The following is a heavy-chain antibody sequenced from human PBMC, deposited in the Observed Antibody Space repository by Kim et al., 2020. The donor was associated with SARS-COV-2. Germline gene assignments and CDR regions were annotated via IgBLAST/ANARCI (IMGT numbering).Heavy chain of an antibody. CDR1: GYTFTSYG. CDR2: ISAYNGNT. D-gene: IGHD3-22*01. CDR3: ARQVVALYYYYGMDV. V-gene: IGHV1-18*04. J-gene: IGHJ6*02. Sequence: ASVKVSCKASGYTFTSYGISWVRQAPGQGLEWMGWISAYNGNTNYAQKLQGRVTMTTDTSTSTAYMGLGSLRSDDTAVYYCARQVVALYYYYGMDVWGQGATVTVSS.